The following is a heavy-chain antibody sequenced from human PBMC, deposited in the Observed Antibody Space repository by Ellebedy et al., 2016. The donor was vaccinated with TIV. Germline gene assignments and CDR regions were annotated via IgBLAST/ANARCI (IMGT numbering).Heavy chain of an antibody. V-gene: IGHV3-23*01. CDR1: GFTFSSCA. CDR3: ARETPGLFGPDY. D-gene: IGHD3-16*01. J-gene: IGHJ4*02. Sequence: GESLKISCAASGFTFSSCAMSWVRQAPGKGLEWVSAISGSGTGTYYAASVKGRFTVSRDNDRDTLYLEMNSLRGEDTAMYYCARETPGLFGPDYWGQGTLVTVSS. CDR2: ISGSGTGT.